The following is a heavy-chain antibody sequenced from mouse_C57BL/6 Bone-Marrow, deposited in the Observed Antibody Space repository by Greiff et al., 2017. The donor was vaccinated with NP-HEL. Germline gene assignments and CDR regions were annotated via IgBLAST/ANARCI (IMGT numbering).Heavy chain of an antibody. CDR2: IYPRDGST. J-gene: IGHJ2*01. D-gene: IGHD1-1*01. CDR3: AREIPYYYGSSYEFDY. V-gene: IGHV1-85*01. Sequence: VQRVESGPELVKPGASVKLSCKASGYTFTSYDINWVKQRPGQGLEWIGWIYPRDGSTKYNEKFKGKATLTVDTSSSTAYMELHSLTSEDSAVYFCAREIPYYYGSSYEFDYWGQGTTLTVSS. CDR1: GYTFTSYD.